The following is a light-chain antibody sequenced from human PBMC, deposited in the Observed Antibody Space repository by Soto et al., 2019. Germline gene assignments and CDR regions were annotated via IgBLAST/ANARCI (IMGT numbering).Light chain of an antibody. Sequence: EIVLTQSPGTLSLSPGERATLSCRASQSVSSNNLAWYQQRPGQAPRVVIYGASTRATGIPERFSGSGSGTDFTLTISRLEPEDFAVYYCQHYVTSLTTFGQGTKVDIK. CDR1: QSVSSNN. V-gene: IGKV3-20*01. J-gene: IGKJ1*01. CDR3: QHYVTSLTT. CDR2: GAS.